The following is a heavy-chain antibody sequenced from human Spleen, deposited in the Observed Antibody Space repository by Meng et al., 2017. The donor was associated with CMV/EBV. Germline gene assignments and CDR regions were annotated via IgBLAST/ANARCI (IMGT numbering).Heavy chain of an antibody. D-gene: IGHD2-21*02. V-gene: IGHV3-11*04. Sequence: GGSLRLSCTASGFTFSDHYMSWIRQAPGNELEWVSYVSEGRIFYRDSVEGRFSISRDNAKNTLYLQMHSLRVEDTGVYYCARWVTLAVWGRGTPVTVSS. J-gene: IGHJ6*02. CDR3: ARWVTLAV. CDR1: GFTFSDHY. CDR2: VSEGRI.